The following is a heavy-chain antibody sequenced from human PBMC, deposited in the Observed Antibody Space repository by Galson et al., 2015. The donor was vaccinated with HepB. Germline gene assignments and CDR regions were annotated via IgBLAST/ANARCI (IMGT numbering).Heavy chain of an antibody. CDR1: GFTFSSYA. Sequence: SLRLSCAASGFTFSSYAMHWVRQAPGKGLEYVSAISSNGGSTYYADSVKGRFTISRDNSKNTLYLQMSSLRAEDTAVYYCVKANVAAAGSKNKKGYAFDIWGQGTMVTVSS. V-gene: IGHV3-64D*06. D-gene: IGHD6-13*01. CDR2: ISSNGGST. CDR3: VKANVAAAGSKNKKGYAFDI. J-gene: IGHJ3*02.